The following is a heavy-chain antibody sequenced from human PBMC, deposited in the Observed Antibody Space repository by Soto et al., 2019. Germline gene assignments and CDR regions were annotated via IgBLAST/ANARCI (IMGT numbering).Heavy chain of an antibody. Sequence: SETLSLTFTVSFESMTSSSYYWFWIRQPPVKGLEWIGSIYYSERTSYNSGSTYYSPSLKSRVTISGDTSKSQFSLKLSSVTAADTAVYYCARHTRNQFDPWGQGTLVTVSS. J-gene: IGHJ5*02. CDR1: FESMTSSSYY. CDR2: IYYSERTSYNSGST. CDR3: ARHTRNQFDP. V-gene: IGHV4-39*01.